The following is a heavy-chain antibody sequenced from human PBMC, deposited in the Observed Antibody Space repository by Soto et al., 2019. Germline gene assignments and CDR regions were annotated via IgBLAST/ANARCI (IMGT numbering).Heavy chain of an antibody. Sequence: GGSLRLSCAASGFTFSSYWMSWVRQAPGKGLEWVANIKQDGSEKYYVDSVKGRFTISRDNAKNSLYLQMNSLRAEDTAVYYCARYSSSWAPRYGMDVWGQGTTVTVS. CDR2: IKQDGSEK. CDR3: ARYSSSWAPRYGMDV. CDR1: GFTFSSYW. V-gene: IGHV3-7*01. D-gene: IGHD6-13*01. J-gene: IGHJ6*02.